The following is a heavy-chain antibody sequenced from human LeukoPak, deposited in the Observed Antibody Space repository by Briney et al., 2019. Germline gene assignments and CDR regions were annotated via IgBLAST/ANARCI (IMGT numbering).Heavy chain of an antibody. V-gene: IGHV1-18*01. CDR1: GYTFITAG. Sequence: ASVKVSCKASGYTFITAGISWVRQAPGQGLEWMGWISPSTGNTQYIQRYQGRVAMTTDTSTNTVYMELRSLRSDDTAVYYCARGSTHPLDNWGQGTLVTVSS. CDR2: ISPSTGNT. CDR3: ARGSTHPLDN. D-gene: IGHD6-6*01. J-gene: IGHJ4*02.